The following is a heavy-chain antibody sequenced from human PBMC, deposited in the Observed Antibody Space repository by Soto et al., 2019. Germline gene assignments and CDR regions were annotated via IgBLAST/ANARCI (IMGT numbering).Heavy chain of an antibody. V-gene: IGHV1-2*02. CDR3: GRGRSGQLVVFY. D-gene: IGHD1-26*01. J-gene: IGHJ4*02. CDR1: GYTFTGYY. CDR2: INPNSGGT. Sequence: ASVKVSCKASGYTFTGYYMHWVRQAPGQGLEWMGWINPNSGGTNYAQKFQGRVTMTRDMSTTTVYMELNNLSPDDTAVYYCGRGRSGQLVVFYWGQGTPVTVSS.